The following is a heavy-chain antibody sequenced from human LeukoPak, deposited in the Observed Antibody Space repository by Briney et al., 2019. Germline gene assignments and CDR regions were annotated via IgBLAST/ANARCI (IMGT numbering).Heavy chain of an antibody. D-gene: IGHD3-10*01. CDR2: ISSSSSTI. CDR3: ARDRDVLLWFGGPNFDY. Sequence: GGSLRLSCAASGFTFSSYSMNWVRQAPGKGLEWVSYISSSSSTIYYADSVKGRFTISRDNAKNSLYLQMNSLRAEDTAVYYCARDRDVLLWFGGPNFDYWGQGTLVTVSS. V-gene: IGHV3-48*01. CDR1: GFTFSSYS. J-gene: IGHJ4*02.